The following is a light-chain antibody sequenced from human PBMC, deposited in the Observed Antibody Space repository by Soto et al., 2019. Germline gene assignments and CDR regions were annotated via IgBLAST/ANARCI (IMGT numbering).Light chain of an antibody. CDR3: QQYNSYLWT. Sequence: DIQMTQSPSTLSASVGDRVTITCRASQSISSWLAWYQQKPGKAPKLLIYKASSLESGVPSRFSGSGSGTEFTLTISSLQPDDFATYYCQQYNSYLWTFGQGTKVEIE. CDR2: KAS. J-gene: IGKJ1*01. CDR1: QSISSW. V-gene: IGKV1-5*03.